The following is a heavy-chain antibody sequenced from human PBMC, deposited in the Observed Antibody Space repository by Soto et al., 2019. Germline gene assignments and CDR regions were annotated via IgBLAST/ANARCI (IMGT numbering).Heavy chain of an antibody. D-gene: IGHD6-6*01. J-gene: IGHJ5*02. V-gene: IGHV1-69*01. CDR3: AGVGTYSSSSLNWFDP. CDR2: IIHIFGTA. CDR1: GGTFSSYA. Sequence: QVQLVQSGAEVKKPGSSVKVSCKASGGTFSSYAISWVRQAPGQGLEWMGGIIHIFGTANDAKKLQGRVTITADESTSTAYMELRSMRSEDTAVYYCAGVGTYSSSSLNWFDPWGQGTLVTVSS.